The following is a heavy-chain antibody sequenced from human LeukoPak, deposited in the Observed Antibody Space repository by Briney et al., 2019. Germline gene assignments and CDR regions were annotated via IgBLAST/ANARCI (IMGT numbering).Heavy chain of an antibody. CDR3: ASGTNWFDP. V-gene: IGHV4-61*02. Sequence: KPSETLSLTCTVSGGSISSGSYYWSWIRQPAGKGLEWIGRIYTSGSTNYNPSLKSRVTISVDTSKNQFSLKLSSVTAADTAVYYCASGTNWFDPWGQGTLVTVSS. CDR2: IYTSGST. D-gene: IGHD6-13*01. J-gene: IGHJ5*02. CDR1: GGSISSGSYY.